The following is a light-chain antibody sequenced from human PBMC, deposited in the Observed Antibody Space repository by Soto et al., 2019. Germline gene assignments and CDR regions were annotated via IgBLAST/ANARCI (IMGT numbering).Light chain of an antibody. Sequence: QSALTQPASVSGSPGQSITISCTGTSSDVGGYNYVSWYQQHPGRAPQLMIYDVSHRPSGVSNRFSGSRSGNTASLTISGLQAEDEADYYCSSYATSTTVLFDGGTKVTVL. CDR1: SSDVGGYNY. V-gene: IGLV2-14*03. J-gene: IGLJ2*01. CDR3: SSYATSTTVL. CDR2: DVS.